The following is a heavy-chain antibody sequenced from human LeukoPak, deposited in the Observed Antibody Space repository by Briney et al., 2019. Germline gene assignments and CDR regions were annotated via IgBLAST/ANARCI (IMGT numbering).Heavy chain of an antibody. D-gene: IGHD5-18*01. CDR2: ISYDGSNK. V-gene: IGHV3-30*18. CDR3: TKVGETTQLWLPFEY. Sequence: PGRSLRLSCAASGFTFSSYGMHWVRQAPGKGLEWVAVISYDGSNKYYADSVKGRFTISRDNSKNTLYLQMNSLRAEDTAVYYCTKVGETTQLWLPFEYWGQGTLVTVSS. CDR1: GFTFSSYG. J-gene: IGHJ4*02.